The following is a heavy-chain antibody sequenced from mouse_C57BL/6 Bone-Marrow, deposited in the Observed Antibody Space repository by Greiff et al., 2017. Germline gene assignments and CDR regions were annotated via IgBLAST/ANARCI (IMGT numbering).Heavy chain of an antibody. Sequence: EVKLQESGPELVKPGASVKIPCKASGYTFTDYNMDWVKQSHGKSLEWIGDINPNNGGTIYNQKFKGKATLTVDKSSSTAYMELRSLTSEDTAVYYCARIDYDYGYYAMDYWGQGTSVTVSS. D-gene: IGHD2-4*01. J-gene: IGHJ4*01. V-gene: IGHV1-18*01. CDR3: ARIDYDYGYYAMDY. CDR2: INPNNGGT. CDR1: GYTFTDYN.